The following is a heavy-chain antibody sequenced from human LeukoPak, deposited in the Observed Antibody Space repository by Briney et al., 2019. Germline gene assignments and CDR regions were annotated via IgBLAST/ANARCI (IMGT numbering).Heavy chain of an antibody. J-gene: IGHJ4*02. CDR2: ISSSGGST. CDR3: ATGKRRYSN. D-gene: IGHD3-9*01. Sequence: PGGSLRLSCAASGFTFSDSYMSWIRQAPGKGLEWLSYISSSGGSTYYAVSVKGRFTISRDNANNSLYLQMNSLRADDTAIYYCATGKRRYSNWGQRTLDTVSS. V-gene: IGHV3-11*01. CDR1: GFTFSDSY.